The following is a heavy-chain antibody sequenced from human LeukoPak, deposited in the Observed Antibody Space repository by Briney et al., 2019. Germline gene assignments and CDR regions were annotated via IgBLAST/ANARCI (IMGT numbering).Heavy chain of an antibody. CDR1: GFTFEDYA. D-gene: IGHD3-22*01. CDR3: AKTNDGSGFLNDAFDV. CDR2: ITWNSRSV. J-gene: IGHJ3*01. V-gene: IGHV3-9*01. Sequence: GGSLRLSCAASGFTFEDYAIHWVRQVPGKGLDWAAGITWNSRSVDFADSVKGRFIISRDNAKKLVYLQMNSLRPQDTAIYYCAKTNDGSGFLNDAFDVWGQGTMVTVSS.